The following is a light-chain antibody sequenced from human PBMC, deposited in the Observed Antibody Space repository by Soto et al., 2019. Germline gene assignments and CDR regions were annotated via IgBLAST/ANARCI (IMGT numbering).Light chain of an antibody. CDR3: QQYGSSPWT. CDR2: GAS. J-gene: IGKJ1*01. Sequence: EIVLTQSTGTLSLSPGERATLSCRASQSVSSSYLAWYQQKPGQAPRLLIYGASSRATGIPDRFSGSGSGTDFTLPISRLEPEDFAVYYCQQYGSSPWTFRQGTKVEIK. V-gene: IGKV3-20*01. CDR1: QSVSSSY.